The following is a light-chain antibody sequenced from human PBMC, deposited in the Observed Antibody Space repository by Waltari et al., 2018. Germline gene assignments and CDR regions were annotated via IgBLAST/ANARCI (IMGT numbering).Light chain of an antibody. J-gene: IGKJ1*01. CDR2: EVS. CDR3: MQGTHWPT. CDR1: QSLVHSDGNTY. Sequence: DVVMTQSPLSLPVTLGQPASISCRSSQSLVHSDGNTYLTWFHQRPGQSPRRLIYEVSNRDSGVPDRFSGSGSGTDFTLKISRAEAEDIGVYYCMQGTHWPTFGQGTKVEIK. V-gene: IGKV2-30*02.